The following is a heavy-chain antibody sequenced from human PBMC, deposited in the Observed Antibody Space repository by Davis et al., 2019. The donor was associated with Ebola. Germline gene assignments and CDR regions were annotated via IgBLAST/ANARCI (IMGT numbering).Heavy chain of an antibody. V-gene: IGHV3-23*01. J-gene: IGHJ3*02. D-gene: IGHD2-15*01. CDR3: ARVVLDAFDI. CDR2: ISGGGGST. CDR1: GFTFSSYA. Sequence: PGGSLRLSCAASGFTFSSYAMSWVRQAPGKGLEWVSTISGGGGSTYYADSVKGRFTISRDNSKNTLYLQMNSLRAEDTAAYYCARVVLDAFDIWGQGTMVTVSS.